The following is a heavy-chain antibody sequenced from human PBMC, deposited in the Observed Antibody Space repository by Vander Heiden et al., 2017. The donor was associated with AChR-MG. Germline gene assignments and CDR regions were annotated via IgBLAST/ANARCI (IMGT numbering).Heavy chain of an antibody. CDR3: AKGVGGGNSIYFDY. D-gene: IGHD2-21*01. V-gene: IGHV3-23*04. J-gene: IGHJ4*02. CDR2: LSGSGDST. Sequence: EVQLVESGGVLVQPGGSLRLSCVASGFAFSNYAMGWVRQAPGKGLEWVSLLSGSGDSTYYADSVKGRFTISRDNPKNTLYLQMNSLRAEDTAVYYCAKGVGGGNSIYFDYWGQGTLVTVSS. CDR1: GFAFSNYA.